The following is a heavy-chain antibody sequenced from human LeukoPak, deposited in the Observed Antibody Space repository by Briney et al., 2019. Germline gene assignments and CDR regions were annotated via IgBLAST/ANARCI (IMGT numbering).Heavy chain of an antibody. CDR3: ARGTRRKSFDY. V-gene: IGHV3-48*01. J-gene: IGHJ4*02. Sequence: GGSLRLSCAASGFTFSSYGMTWVRQAPGKGLEWVSYISSSSTIYYADSVKGRFTISRDNAKNSLYLQMNSLRAEDTAVYYCARGTRRKSFDYWGQGTLVTVSS. CDR2: ISSSSTI. CDR1: GFTFSSYG.